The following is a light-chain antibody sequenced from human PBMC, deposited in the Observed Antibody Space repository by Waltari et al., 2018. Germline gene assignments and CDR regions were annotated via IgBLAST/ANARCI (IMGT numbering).Light chain of an antibody. CDR1: RSNIGAGYD. Sequence: QSVLTQPPSVSGAPGQRDTISCNGSRSNIGAGYDVHWYQQLPGKAPTLLVYGVNTRPPGVPDRFFGSKSGTSASLAIPGLQPEDEADYYCQSYDTSLGVVFGGGTKLTVL. CDR2: GVN. J-gene: IGLJ2*01. V-gene: IGLV1-40*01. CDR3: QSYDTSLGVV.